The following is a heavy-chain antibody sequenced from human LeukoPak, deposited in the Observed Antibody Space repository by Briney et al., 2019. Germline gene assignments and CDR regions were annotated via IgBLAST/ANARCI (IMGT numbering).Heavy chain of an antibody. CDR2: ITPMFRTS. Sequence: SVKVSCKASGGTFSSYGINWVRQAPGQGLERMGGITPMFRTSNYAQKFQGRVTITTDESASTTYMELSSLGSEDTAVYYCARGRLGYCSNSGCSFDYWGQGTLVTVSS. D-gene: IGHD2-2*01. CDR1: GGTFSSYG. V-gene: IGHV1-69*05. CDR3: ARGRLGYCSNSGCSFDY. J-gene: IGHJ4*02.